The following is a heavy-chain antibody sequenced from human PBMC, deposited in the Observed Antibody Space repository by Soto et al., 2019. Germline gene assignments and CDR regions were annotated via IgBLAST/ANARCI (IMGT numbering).Heavy chain of an antibody. D-gene: IGHD2-2*01. CDR3: ARGTVPAAYYYYGRDV. CDR2: ISSSSSYI. CDR1: GFTFSSYS. V-gene: IGHV3-21*01. J-gene: IGHJ6*02. Sequence: EVQLVESGGGLVKPGGSLRLSCAASGFTFSSYSMNWVRQAPGKGLEWVSSISSSSSYIYYADSVKGRFTISRDNAKNSLYLQMNSLRAEDTAVYYCARGTVPAAYYYYGRDVWGQGTTVTVSS.